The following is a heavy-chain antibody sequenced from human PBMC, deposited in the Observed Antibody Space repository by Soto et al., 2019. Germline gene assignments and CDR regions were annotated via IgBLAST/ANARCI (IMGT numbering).Heavy chain of an antibody. CDR1: GGSISSSNW. Sequence: PSETLSLTCAVSGGSISSSNWWSWVRQPPGKGLEWIGEIYHSGSTNYNPSLKSRVTISVDKSKNQFSLKLSSVTAADTAVYYCARYGIGIPIRHGMDVWGQGTTVTVSS. V-gene: IGHV4-4*02. D-gene: IGHD5-18*01. J-gene: IGHJ6*02. CDR2: IYHSGST. CDR3: ARYGIGIPIRHGMDV.